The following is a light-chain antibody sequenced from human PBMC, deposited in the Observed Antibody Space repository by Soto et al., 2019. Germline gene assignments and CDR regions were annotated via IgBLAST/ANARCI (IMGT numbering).Light chain of an antibody. Sequence: DIQMTQSPSTLSASVGDRVTITCRASQSISSRLAWYQQKPGKAPKLLIYDASSLESGVPSRFSGSGSGTEFTLSISSLQPDDFATYYYQQYNSYSPRTFGQGTKVEIK. V-gene: IGKV1-5*01. CDR3: QQYNSYSPRT. CDR1: QSISSR. CDR2: DAS. J-gene: IGKJ1*01.